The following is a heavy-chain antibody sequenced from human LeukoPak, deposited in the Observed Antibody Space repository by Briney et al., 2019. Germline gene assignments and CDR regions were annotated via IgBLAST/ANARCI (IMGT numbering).Heavy chain of an antibody. J-gene: IGHJ4*02. V-gene: IGHV1-69*05. Sequence: SVKVSCKASGGTFSSYAISWVRQAPGQGLEWMGGIIPIFGTANYAQKFQGRVTITTDESTSTAYMELSSLRSEGTAVYYCAREYSGYDWSLDYWGQGTLVTVSS. CDR3: AREYSGYDWSLDY. D-gene: IGHD5-12*01. CDR1: GGTFSSYA. CDR2: IIPIFGTA.